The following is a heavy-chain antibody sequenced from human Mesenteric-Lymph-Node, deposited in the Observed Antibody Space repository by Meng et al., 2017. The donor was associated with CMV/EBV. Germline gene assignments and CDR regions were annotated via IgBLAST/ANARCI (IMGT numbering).Heavy chain of an antibody. CDR3: ARGLGILNKFGEVLNYGMDV. D-gene: IGHD3-16*01. CDR1: GGSIRSSSYY. CDR2: IYYPGST. J-gene: IGHJ6*02. Sequence: SETLSLTCTVSGGSIRSSSYYWGWIRQPPGKGLEWIGSIYYPGSTYSNPSLKSRVTISLDKSKNQFSLNLTSVTAADTAVYYCARGLGILNKFGEVLNYGMDVWGQGTPVTVSS. V-gene: IGHV4-39*07.